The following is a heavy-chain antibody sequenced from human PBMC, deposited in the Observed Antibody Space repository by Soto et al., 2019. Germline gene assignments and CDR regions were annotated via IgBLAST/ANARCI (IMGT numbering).Heavy chain of an antibody. J-gene: IGHJ4*02. D-gene: IGHD1-26*01. Sequence: GGSLGLSCAASGVTFSSYAMSWVRQAPGKGLEWVSAISGSGGSTYYADSVKGRFTISRDNSKNTLYLQMNSLRAEDTAVYYFAKSLIYYSPFYFCGQGTLVTVSS. V-gene: IGHV3-23*01. CDR2: ISGSGGST. CDR1: GVTFSSYA. CDR3: AKSLIYYSPFYF.